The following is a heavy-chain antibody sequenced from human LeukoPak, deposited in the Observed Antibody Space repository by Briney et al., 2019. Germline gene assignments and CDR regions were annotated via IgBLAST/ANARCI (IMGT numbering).Heavy chain of an antibody. Sequence: GGSLRLSCTASGFSGPSSAMAWVRQAPGKGLEWVSSISSSSSYIYYADSVKGRFTISRDNAKNSLYLQMNSLRAEDTAVYYCARDRYSSWYAFDIWGQGTMVTVSS. CDR1: GFSGPSSA. V-gene: IGHV3-21*01. CDR2: ISSSSSYI. D-gene: IGHD6-13*01. J-gene: IGHJ3*02. CDR3: ARDRYSSWYAFDI.